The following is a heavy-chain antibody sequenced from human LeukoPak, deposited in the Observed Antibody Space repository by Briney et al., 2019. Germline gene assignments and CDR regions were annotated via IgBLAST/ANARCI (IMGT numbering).Heavy chain of an antibody. CDR2: INWNGGST. D-gene: IGHD6-13*01. CDR3: ARDHPLIAATGSFDY. J-gene: IGHJ4*02. CDR1: GFSFSSYR. V-gene: IGHV3-20*04. Sequence: PGGSLRLSCAASGFSFSSYRMNWVRQAPGKGLEWVSGINWNGGSTGYADSVKGRFTISRDNAKNSLYLQMNSLRAEDTALYYCARDHPLIAATGSFDYWGQGTLVTVSS.